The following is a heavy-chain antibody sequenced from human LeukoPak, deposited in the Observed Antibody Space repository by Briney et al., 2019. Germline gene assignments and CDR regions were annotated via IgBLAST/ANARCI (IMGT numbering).Heavy chain of an antibody. CDR1: GYSISSGYF. Sequence: SETLSLTCAVSGYSISSGYFWARMRQPPGKGLEWIGSVYYTGSTHYNTSLKSRVTVSVDTSKNQFSLKLTYVTAADTAVYYCAREGNSLNWFDPWGQGTLVTVSS. V-gene: IGHV4-38-2*02. J-gene: IGHJ5*02. CDR2: VYYTGST. CDR3: AREGNSLNWFDP. D-gene: IGHD5-12*01.